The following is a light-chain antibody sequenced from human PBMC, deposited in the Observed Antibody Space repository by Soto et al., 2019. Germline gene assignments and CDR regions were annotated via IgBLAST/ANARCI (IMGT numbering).Light chain of an antibody. Sequence: QAVLTQPPSASGSPGQSVTISCTGTSSDVGGYNYVSWYQQHPGKAPKLMIYEVSKRPSGVPDRFSGSKSGNTASLTVSGLQAEVEADYYCSSYAGSNIYVFGPGTKLTVL. CDR1: SSDVGGYNY. V-gene: IGLV2-8*01. CDR3: SSYAGSNIYV. CDR2: EVS. J-gene: IGLJ1*01.